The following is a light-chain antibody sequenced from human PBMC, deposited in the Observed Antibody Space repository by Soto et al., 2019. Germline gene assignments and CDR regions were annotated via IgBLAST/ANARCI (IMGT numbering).Light chain of an antibody. V-gene: IGKV1-5*01. CDR3: QQYKSYST. CDR1: QSISSW. J-gene: IGKJ1*01. CDR2: DAS. Sequence: DIQMTQSPSTLSASVGDRVTITCRASQSISSWLAWYQQKPGKAPKLLIYDASSLTGGVPSRFSGSGSGSEFTLTISRLQPDDFATYYCQQYKSYSTFGQGTKVEI.